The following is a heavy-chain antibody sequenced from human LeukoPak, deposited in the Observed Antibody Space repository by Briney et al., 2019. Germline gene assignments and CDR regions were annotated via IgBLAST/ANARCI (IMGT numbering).Heavy chain of an antibody. Sequence: ASVKVSCKASGGTFSSYAISWVRQAPGQGLEWMGGIIPIFGTANYAQKLQGRVTMTTDTSTSTAYMELRSLRSDDTAVYYCARAPCSSSSSFDYWGQGTLVTVSS. CDR1: GGTFSSYA. CDR2: IIPIFGTA. CDR3: ARAPCSSSSSFDY. V-gene: IGHV1-69*05. J-gene: IGHJ4*02. D-gene: IGHD6-6*01.